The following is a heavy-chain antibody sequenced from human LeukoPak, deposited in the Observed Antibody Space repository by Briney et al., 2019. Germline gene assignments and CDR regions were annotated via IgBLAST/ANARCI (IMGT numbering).Heavy chain of an antibody. CDR3: ARMDYGDGGLKDH. J-gene: IGHJ4*02. CDR1: GGSISSSSYY. CDR2: IYSSGST. D-gene: IGHD4-17*01. Sequence: SETLSLTCTVSGGSISSSSYYWGWIRQPPGKGLEWIGSIYSSGSTYYNPSLKSRVTISVDTSMNQFSLKLSSVTAADTAVYYCARMDYGDGGLKDHWGQGTLVTVSS. V-gene: IGHV4-39*01.